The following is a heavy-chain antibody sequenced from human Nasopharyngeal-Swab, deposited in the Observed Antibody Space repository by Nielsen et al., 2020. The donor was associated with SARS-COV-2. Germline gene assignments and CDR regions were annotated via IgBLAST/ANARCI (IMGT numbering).Heavy chain of an antibody. CDR3: ARVGSLDYYGSGSYFKRGPYYYYMDV. Sequence: SETLSLTCAVSGDSISSGGYSWSWIRQPPGKGLEWIGYIYHSGSTYYNPSLKSRVTISVDRSKNQFSLKLSSVTAADTAVYYCARVGSLDYYGSGSYFKRGPYYYYMDVWGKGTTVTVSS. CDR2: IYHSGST. J-gene: IGHJ6*03. CDR1: GDSISSGGYS. D-gene: IGHD3-10*01. V-gene: IGHV4-30-2*01.